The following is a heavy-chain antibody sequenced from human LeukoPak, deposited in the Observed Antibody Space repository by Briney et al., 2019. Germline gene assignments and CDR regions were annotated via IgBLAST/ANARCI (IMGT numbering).Heavy chain of an antibody. D-gene: IGHD3-3*01. Sequence: SETLSLTCTVSGGSISNYYWNWIRQPPGKGLEWIGYIYYSGSTNYNPSLKSRVTISVDTSKNQFSLKLSSVTAADTAVYYCARGANTIFGVVRTAYYYMDVWGKGTTVTVSS. CDR2: IYYSGST. V-gene: IGHV4-59*01. CDR3: ARGANTIFGVVRTAYYYMDV. J-gene: IGHJ6*03. CDR1: GGSISNYY.